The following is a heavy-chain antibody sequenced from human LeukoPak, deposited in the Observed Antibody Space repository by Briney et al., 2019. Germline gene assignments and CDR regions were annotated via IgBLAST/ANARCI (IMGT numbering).Heavy chain of an antibody. V-gene: IGHV1-2*02. Sequence: VSVKVSCKASGYTFSGYYMHWVRQAPGQGLEWMGWINPKSGSTNYAQKFQGRITMTRDKSISTAYMELSRLRSDDTAVYYCARDHLAATFYYFDYWGQGTLVTVSS. CDR2: INPKSGST. CDR1: GYTFSGYY. D-gene: IGHD2-15*01. CDR3: ARDHLAATFYYFDY. J-gene: IGHJ4*02.